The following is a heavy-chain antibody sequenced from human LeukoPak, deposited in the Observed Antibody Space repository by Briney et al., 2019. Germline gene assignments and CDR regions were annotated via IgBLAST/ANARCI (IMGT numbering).Heavy chain of an antibody. D-gene: IGHD5-18*01. CDR2: ISAYNGNT. CDR3: ARVGYRYSYEGSALTY. CDR1: GYTFTSYG. V-gene: IGHV1-18*01. J-gene: IGHJ4*02. Sequence: EASVKVSCKASGYTFTSYGISWVRQAPGQGLEWMGWISAYNGNTNYAQKLQGRVTMTTDTSTSTAYMELRSLRSDDTAVYYCARVGYRYSYEGSALTYWGQGTLVTVSS.